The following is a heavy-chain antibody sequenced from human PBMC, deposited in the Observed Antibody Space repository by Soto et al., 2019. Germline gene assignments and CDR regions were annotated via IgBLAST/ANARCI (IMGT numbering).Heavy chain of an antibody. CDR3: ARDGYCSSTSCHSGT. V-gene: IGHV3-11*06. Sequence: GGSLRLSCAASGFTFSDYYMSWIRQAPGKGLEWVSYIGSSSSYTNYADSVKGRFTISRDNAKNSLYLQMNSLRAEDTAVYYCARDGYCSSTSCHSGTWGQGTLVTVSS. CDR1: GFTFSDYY. J-gene: IGHJ5*02. D-gene: IGHD2-2*02. CDR2: IGSSSSYT.